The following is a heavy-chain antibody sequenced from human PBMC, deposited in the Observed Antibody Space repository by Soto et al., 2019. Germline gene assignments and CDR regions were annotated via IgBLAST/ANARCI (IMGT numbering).Heavy chain of an antibody. Sequence: GGSLRLSCAASGFTFSSYWMHWVRQAPGKGLVWVSRINSDGSCTSYADSVKGRFTISRDNAKNTLYLQRNSLSAEDTAVYYCARDGRDGDIYYYGMDVGGQGTMVTVSS. CDR3: ARDGRDGDIYYYGMDV. CDR1: GFTFSSYW. CDR2: INSDGSCT. V-gene: IGHV3-74*01. J-gene: IGHJ6*02.